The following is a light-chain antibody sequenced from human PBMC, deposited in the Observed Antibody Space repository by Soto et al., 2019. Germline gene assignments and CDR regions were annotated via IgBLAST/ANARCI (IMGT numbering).Light chain of an antibody. V-gene: IGKV3-20*01. Sequence: EIVLTQSPGTLSLSPGEKATLSCRASRSVSSSYLAWYQQKPGQAPRLLIYGASSRATGIPDRFSGSGSGTDFTLTISRLEPEDVAVYYCQQYGSSTPLTFGGGTKVEIK. CDR3: QQYGSSTPLT. J-gene: IGKJ4*01. CDR2: GAS. CDR1: RSVSSSY.